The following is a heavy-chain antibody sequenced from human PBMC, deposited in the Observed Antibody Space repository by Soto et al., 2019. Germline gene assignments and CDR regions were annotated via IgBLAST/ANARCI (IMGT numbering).Heavy chain of an antibody. Sequence: SETLSLTCTVSGDSIGGVGYWSWIRQFPGGGLEWIGCISSSGSTYYNPALNNRISLSLDTSQNQFSLKLLSVTAADTAIYYCARSGVTGIVIPSHWFDPWGQGTLVTVSS. V-gene: IGHV4-31*03. CDR2: ISSSGST. CDR3: ARSGVTGIVIPSHWFDP. D-gene: IGHD2-21*02. CDR1: GDSIGGVGY. J-gene: IGHJ5*02.